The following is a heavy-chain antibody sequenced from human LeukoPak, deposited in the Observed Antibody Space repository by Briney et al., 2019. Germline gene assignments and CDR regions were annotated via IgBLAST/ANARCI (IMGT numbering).Heavy chain of an antibody. D-gene: IGHD6-19*01. Sequence: SETLSLTCTVSGGSISSYYWSWIRQPPGKGLEWIGYIYYSGSTNYNPSLKSRVTISVDTSKNQFSLKRSSVTAADTAVYYCARVGSGWASGNWFDPWGQGTLVTVSS. V-gene: IGHV4-59*01. CDR1: GGSISSYY. CDR2: IYYSGST. CDR3: ARVGSGWASGNWFDP. J-gene: IGHJ5*02.